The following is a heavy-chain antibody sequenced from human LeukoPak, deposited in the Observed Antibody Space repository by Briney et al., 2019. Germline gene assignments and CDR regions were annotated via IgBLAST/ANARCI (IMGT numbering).Heavy chain of an antibody. CDR1: GFTFSSYA. CDR2: ISYNGNNK. V-gene: IGHV3-30*14. J-gene: IGHJ4*02. CDR3: AREIATGMATTYFDY. D-gene: IGHD5-24*01. Sequence: GGSLRLSCAASGFTFSSYAMHWVRQAPGKGLEWVAVISYNGNNKSYADSVKGRFTISRDNSKNTLYLQMNSLRAEDTAVYYCAREIATGMATTYFDYWGQGTLVTVSS.